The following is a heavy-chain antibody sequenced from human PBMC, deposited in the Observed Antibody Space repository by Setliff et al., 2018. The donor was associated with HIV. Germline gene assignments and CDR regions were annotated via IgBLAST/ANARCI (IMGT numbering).Heavy chain of an antibody. CDR2: ISSSSYYI. J-gene: IGHJ3*02. V-gene: IGHV3-21*01. CDR3: ARDRGDGYEPDASAFDI. Sequence: PGGSLRLSCAASGFTFSSYTMNWVRQAPGKGLEWVSSISSSSYYIYYADSVKGRFTISRDNSKNTLYLQMNSLRAEDTAVYYCARDRGDGYEPDASAFDIWGQGTMVTVSS. D-gene: IGHD5-12*01. CDR1: GFTFSSYT.